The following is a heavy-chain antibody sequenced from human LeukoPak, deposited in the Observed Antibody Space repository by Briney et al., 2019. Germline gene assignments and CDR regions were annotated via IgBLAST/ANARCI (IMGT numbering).Heavy chain of an antibody. CDR2: ISAYNGNT. V-gene: IGHV1-18*01. CDR3: ARRGEDYDFWSGYSGWFDP. Sequence: GASVKVSCKASGYTFTSYGISWVRQAPGQGLEWMGWISAYNGNTNYAQKLQGRVTMTTDTSTSTAYMELRSLRSDDTAVYYCARRGEDYDFWSGYSGWFDPWGQGTLVTVSS. D-gene: IGHD3-3*01. CDR1: GYTFTSYG. J-gene: IGHJ5*02.